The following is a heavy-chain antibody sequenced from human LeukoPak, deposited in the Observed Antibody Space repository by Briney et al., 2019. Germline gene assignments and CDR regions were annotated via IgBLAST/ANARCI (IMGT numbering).Heavy chain of an antibody. V-gene: IGHV4-38-2*02. Sequence: SETLSLTCTVSGYSINNGYYWGWIRQPPGKGLEWIGSIYHSGSTYYKPSLKSRVTISVDTSKNQFSLKLSSVTAADTAVYYCAREWGVDSSKGVYGSGSYPNFDYWGQGTLVTVSS. CDR1: GYSINNGYY. J-gene: IGHJ4*02. D-gene: IGHD3-10*01. CDR2: IYHSGST. CDR3: AREWGVDSSKGVYGSGSYPNFDY.